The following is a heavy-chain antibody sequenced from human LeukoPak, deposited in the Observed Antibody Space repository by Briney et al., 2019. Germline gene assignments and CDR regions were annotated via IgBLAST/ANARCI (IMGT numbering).Heavy chain of an antibody. J-gene: IGHJ4*02. D-gene: IGHD5-18*01. CDR3: VRGGYGSLTFDY. CDR1: GGSINTYY. V-gene: IGHV4-59*01. Sequence: SETLSLTCTVSGGSINTYYWSWIRQPPGKGLEWIGYIYYSEITKYNPSLKSRVTISVDTSKNQFSLKLSSVTAADTALYYCVRGGYGSLTFDYWGQGTLVTVSS. CDR2: IYYSEIT.